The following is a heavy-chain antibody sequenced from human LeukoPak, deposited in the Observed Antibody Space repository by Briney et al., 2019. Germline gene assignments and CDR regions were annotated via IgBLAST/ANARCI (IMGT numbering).Heavy chain of an antibody. CDR2: IYSGGST. J-gene: IGHJ6*02. V-gene: IGHV3-66*01. Sequence: GGSLRLSCAASGFTVNNNYMSWVRQAPGKGLEWVSVIYSGGSTYYADSVKDRFTISRDNSKNTVYLQMISLRAEDTAVYYCAREGEHYVGVEYYYYGMDVWGQGTTVTVSS. CDR3: AREGEHYVGVEYYYYGMDV. CDR1: GFTVNNNY. D-gene: IGHD1-26*01.